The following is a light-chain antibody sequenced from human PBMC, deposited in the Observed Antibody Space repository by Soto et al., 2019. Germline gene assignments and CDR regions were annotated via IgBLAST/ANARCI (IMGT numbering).Light chain of an antibody. Sequence: EIVLTQSSGTLSLSPGERATLSCRASQSVSSSSLAWNQQKPGQAPRLLIYSTSSRATGIPDRFSGSGSGTDFTLTISRLEPADFAVYYCQQYGSSSITFGQGTRLEIK. V-gene: IGKV3-20*01. J-gene: IGKJ5*01. CDR3: QQYGSSSIT. CDR1: QSVSSSS. CDR2: STS.